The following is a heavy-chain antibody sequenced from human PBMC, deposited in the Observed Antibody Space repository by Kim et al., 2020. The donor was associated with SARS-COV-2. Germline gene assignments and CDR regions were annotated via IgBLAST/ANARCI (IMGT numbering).Heavy chain of an antibody. CDR1: GYSISSGYY. CDR3: ATPPGGWLRPVDY. J-gene: IGHJ4*02. V-gene: IGHV4-38-2*02. Sequence: SETLSLTCTVSGYSISSGYYWGWIRQPPGKGLGWIGSIYHSGSTYYNPSLKSRVTISVDTSKNQFSLKLSSVTAADTAVYYCATPPGGWLRPVDYWGQGTLVTVSS. CDR2: IYHSGST. D-gene: IGHD5-12*01.